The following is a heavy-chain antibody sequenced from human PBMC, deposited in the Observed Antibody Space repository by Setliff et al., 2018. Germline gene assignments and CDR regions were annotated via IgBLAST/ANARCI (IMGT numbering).Heavy chain of an antibody. J-gene: IGHJ5*02. D-gene: IGHD3-16*01. CDR1: GYTFSSYG. V-gene: IGHV1-3*01. Sequence: GASVKVSCKASGYTFSSYGVHWVRQAPGQRLEWMGWINAANGNTKYSQKFQGRVTITRDTSASTVYMELSSLRYEDTAVYFCTRSRAPRVVLAADLDLWGQGTLVTVSS. CDR3: TRSRAPRVVLAADLDL. CDR2: INAANGNT.